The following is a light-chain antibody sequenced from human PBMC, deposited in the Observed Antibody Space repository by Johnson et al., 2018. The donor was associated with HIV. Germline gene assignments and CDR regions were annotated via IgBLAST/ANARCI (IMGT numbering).Light chain of an antibody. CDR2: ENN. CDR3: GTWDSSLNAYV. Sequence: QSVLTQPPSVSAAPGQKVTISCSGSSSNIGDNYVSWYQQLPGTAPKVLIYENNERPSGIPDRFSGSRSGTSATLGITGLQTGDEADYYCGTWDSSLNAYVFGAATKVAVL. J-gene: IGLJ1*01. V-gene: IGLV1-51*02. CDR1: SSNIGDNY.